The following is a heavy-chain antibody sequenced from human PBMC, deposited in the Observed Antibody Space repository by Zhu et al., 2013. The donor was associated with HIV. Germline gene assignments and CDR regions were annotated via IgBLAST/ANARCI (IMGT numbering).Heavy chain of an antibody. D-gene: IGHD5-18*01. CDR1: GGTFSSYA. CDR3: AREQAAMAMYYYYYYGMDV. V-gene: IGHV1-69*01. Sequence: QVQLVQSGAEVKKPGSSVKVSCKASGGTFSSYAISWVRQAPGQGLEWMGGIIPIFGTANYAQKFQGRVTITADESTSTAYMELSSLRSEDTAVYYCAREQAAMAMYYYYYYGMDVWGQGTTVTVSS. CDR2: IIPIFGTA. J-gene: IGHJ6*02.